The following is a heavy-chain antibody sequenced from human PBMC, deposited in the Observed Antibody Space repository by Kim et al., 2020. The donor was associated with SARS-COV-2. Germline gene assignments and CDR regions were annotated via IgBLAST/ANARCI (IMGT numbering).Heavy chain of an antibody. V-gene: IGHV3-66*01. Sequence: GGSLRLSCAASGFTVRSNYMSWVRQAPGKGLEWVSVIYSGGSTYYADSVKDRFTISRDNSKNTLYLQMNSLRAEDTAVYYCAATTYYYDSSGYYYWGQGTLVTVSS. CDR2: IYSGGST. CDR3: AATTYYYDSSGYYY. D-gene: IGHD3-22*01. CDR1: GFTVRSNY. J-gene: IGHJ4*02.